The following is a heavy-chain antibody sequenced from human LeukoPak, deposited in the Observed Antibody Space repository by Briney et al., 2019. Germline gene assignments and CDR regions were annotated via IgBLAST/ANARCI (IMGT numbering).Heavy chain of an antibody. J-gene: IGHJ4*02. V-gene: IGHV1-2*02. CDR3: ARAQKHTRLLWFGDSNGVFDY. CDR2: IDPNTGVT. CDR1: GYSFTGYY. Sequence: ASVKVSCKASGYSFTGYYMHWVRQAPGQGLEWMGWIDPNTGVTNYAQKFQGRVTMTRDTSISTAYMELSRLRSDDTAVYYCARAQKHTRLLWFGDSNGVFDYWGQGTLVTVSS. D-gene: IGHD3-10*01.